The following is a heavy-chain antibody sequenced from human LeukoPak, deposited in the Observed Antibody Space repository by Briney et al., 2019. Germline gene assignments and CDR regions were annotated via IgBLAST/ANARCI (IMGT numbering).Heavy chain of an antibody. J-gene: IGHJ4*01. CDR3: ATYTGRSSFGY. Sequence: GGSLRLSCAASGFAFSNSWMSWVRQAPGRGLEWVANIKSDGSEKFYVDSVRGRFTISRDNAKNSLFLQVNSLRAEDTAVYYCATYTGRSSFGYWGHGTLVTVSS. CDR1: GFAFSNSW. D-gene: IGHD1-26*01. V-gene: IGHV3-7*02. CDR2: IKSDGSEK.